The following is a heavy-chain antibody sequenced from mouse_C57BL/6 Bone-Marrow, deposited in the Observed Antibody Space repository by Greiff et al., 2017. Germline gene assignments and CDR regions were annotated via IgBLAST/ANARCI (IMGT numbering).Heavy chain of an antibody. CDR1: GYTFTSYD. V-gene: IGHV1-85*01. Sequence: QVQLKASGPELVKPGASVKLSCKASGYTFTSYDINWVKQRPGQGLEWIGWIYPRDGSTKYNEQFNGKATLTVDTSSRTAYMELHSLTSEDSAVYFCARLEFDGSSGDWYFDVWGTGTTVTVSS. CDR3: ARLEFDGSSGDWYFDV. J-gene: IGHJ1*03. D-gene: IGHD1-1*01. CDR2: IYPRDGST.